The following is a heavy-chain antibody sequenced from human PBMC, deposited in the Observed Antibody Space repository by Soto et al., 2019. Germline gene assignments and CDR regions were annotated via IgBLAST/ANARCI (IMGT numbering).Heavy chain of an antibody. J-gene: IGHJ4*02. CDR2: ISAYNGNT. CDR1: GYTFTSYG. Sequence: ASVKVSCKASGYTFTSYGISWVRQAPGQGLEWMGWISAYNGNTNYAQKLQGRVTMTTDTSTSTAYMELRSLRSDDTAVYYCARDTGYCSGGSCHQVWTNFDYWGQGTLVTIST. CDR3: ARDTGYCSGGSCHQVWTNFDY. D-gene: IGHD2-15*01. V-gene: IGHV1-18*01.